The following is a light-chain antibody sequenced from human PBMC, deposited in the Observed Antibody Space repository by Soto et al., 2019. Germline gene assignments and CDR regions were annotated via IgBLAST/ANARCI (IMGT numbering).Light chain of an antibody. CDR2: TSS. CDR1: EDIRFD. CDR3: LQDHSYPWT. J-gene: IGKJ1*01. Sequence: AVQVTQTPSSLSASVGDTVTITCRASEDIRFDVAWYQQKSGRAPRLLIYTSSHRQSGVPSRFSGSASGTELRLTISGLLPDDLAVYYCLQDHSYPWTFGQGTK. V-gene: IGKV1-6*01.